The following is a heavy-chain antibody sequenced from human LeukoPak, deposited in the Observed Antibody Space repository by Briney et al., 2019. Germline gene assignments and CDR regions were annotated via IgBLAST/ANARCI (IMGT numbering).Heavy chain of an antibody. V-gene: IGHV4-4*07. CDR2: ISTSGST. CDR3: AKANSITIFGVISPVDY. D-gene: IGHD3-3*01. Sequence: PSETLSLTCTVSGGFISNFYWSWIRQPPGKGLEWIGRISTSGSTKYNPSVKSRVTISKDSSQNQFSLRLSSVTAADTAVYYCAKANSITIFGVISPVDYWGQGTLVTVSS. J-gene: IGHJ4*02. CDR1: GGFISNFY.